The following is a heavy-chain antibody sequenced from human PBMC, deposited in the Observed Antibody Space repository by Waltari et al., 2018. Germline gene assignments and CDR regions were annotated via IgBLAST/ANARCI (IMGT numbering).Heavy chain of an antibody. CDR2: VIPDTSNT. D-gene: IGHD6-13*01. CDR1: RYSFTSYD. CDR3: ARAAAPGKGAHWFDP. V-gene: IGHV1-8*02. J-gene: IGHJ5*02. Sequence: QVQLVQSGAEVKKPGASVKVSCKTSRYSFTSYDMNWVRQATGQGLEWMGCVIPDTSNTGDGASSQDSVVRTTDTSTSPAYRELRGLTSAAWAVYEGARAAAPGKGAHWFDPWGQGTLVIGSS.